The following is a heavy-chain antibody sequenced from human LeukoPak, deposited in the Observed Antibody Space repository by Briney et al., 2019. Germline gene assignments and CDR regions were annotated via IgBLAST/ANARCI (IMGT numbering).Heavy chain of an antibody. CDR3: ARGGGYYDFWSGYGY. D-gene: IGHD3-3*01. CDR2: IYYSGST. V-gene: IGHV4-59*01. Sequence: SETLSLTCTVSGGSISSYYCSWIRQPPGKGLEWIGYIYYSGSTNYNPSLKSRVTISVDTSKNQFSLKLSSVTAADTAVYYCARGGGYYDFWSGYGYWGQGTLVTVSS. CDR1: GGSISSYY. J-gene: IGHJ4*02.